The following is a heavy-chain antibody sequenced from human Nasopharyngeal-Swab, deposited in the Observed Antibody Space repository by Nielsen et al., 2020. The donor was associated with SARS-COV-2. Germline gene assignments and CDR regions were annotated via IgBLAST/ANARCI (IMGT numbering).Heavy chain of an antibody. CDR1: GVTLSVSN. V-gene: IGHV3-73*01. J-gene: IGHJ5*02. Sequence: GESLKISCAVSGVTLSVSNIHWVRQASGKGLEWIARIRSIRDNYQTAYAASVEGRFTISRDDSDNMAYLQMNSLKIEDTAVYYCKGGDSGGFGSWGQGTLVTVSS. D-gene: IGHD2-21*02. CDR3: KGGDSGGFGS. CDR2: IRSIRDNYQT.